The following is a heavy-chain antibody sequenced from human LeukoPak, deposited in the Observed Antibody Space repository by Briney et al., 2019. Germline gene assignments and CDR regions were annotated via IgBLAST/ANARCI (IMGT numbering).Heavy chain of an antibody. CDR2: INPSGGST. CDR1: GYTFTSYY. CDR3: ARDREGVTTKDWFDP. V-gene: IGHV1-46*01. J-gene: IGHJ5*02. Sequence: ASVKVSCKASGYTFTSYYMHWVRQAPGQGLEWMGIINPSGGSTSYAQKFQGRVTMTRDMSTSTVYMELSSLRSEDTAVYYCARDREGVTTKDWFDPWGQGTLVTVSS. D-gene: IGHD4-11*01.